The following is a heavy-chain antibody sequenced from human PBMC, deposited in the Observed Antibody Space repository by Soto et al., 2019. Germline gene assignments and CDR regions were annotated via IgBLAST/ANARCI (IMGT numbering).Heavy chain of an antibody. CDR3: ARAGSYYYDSSGYYPRADAFDT. CDR2: IYYSGST. Sequence: SETLSLTCTVSGGSISSGGYYWSWIRQHPGKGLEWIGYIYYSGSTYYNPSLKSRVTISVDTSKNQFSLKLSSVTAADTAVYYCARAGSYYYDSSGYYPRADAFDTWGQGTMVTVSS. D-gene: IGHD3-22*01. J-gene: IGHJ3*02. V-gene: IGHV4-31*03. CDR1: GGSISSGGYY.